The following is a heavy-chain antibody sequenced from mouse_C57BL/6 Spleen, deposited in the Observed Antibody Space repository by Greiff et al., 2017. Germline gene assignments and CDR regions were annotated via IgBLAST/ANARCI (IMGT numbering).Heavy chain of an antibody. CDR2: IYPGDGDT. J-gene: IGHJ2*01. CDR3: ARVDFGY. V-gene: IGHV1-82*01. CDR1: GYAFSSSW. Sequence: QVQLQQSGPELVNPGASVKISCKASGYAFSSSWMNWVKQRPGKGLEWIGRIYPGDGDTNYNGKFKGKATLTADKSSSTAYMQLSSLTSEDSAVYFCARVDFGYWGQGTTLTVAS.